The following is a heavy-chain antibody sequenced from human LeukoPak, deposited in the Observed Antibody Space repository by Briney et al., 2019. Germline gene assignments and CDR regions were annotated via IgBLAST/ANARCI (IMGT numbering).Heavy chain of an antibody. Sequence: SSETLSLTCTVSGGSISSYYWSWIRQPPGKGLEWIGYIYYSGSTNYNPSLKSRVTISVDTSKNQFSLRLSSVTAADTAVYYCARVVVGGAFDIWGQGTMVTVSS. CDR3: ARVVVGGAFDI. CDR2: IYYSGST. J-gene: IGHJ3*02. CDR1: GGSISSYY. D-gene: IGHD3-22*01. V-gene: IGHV4-59*01.